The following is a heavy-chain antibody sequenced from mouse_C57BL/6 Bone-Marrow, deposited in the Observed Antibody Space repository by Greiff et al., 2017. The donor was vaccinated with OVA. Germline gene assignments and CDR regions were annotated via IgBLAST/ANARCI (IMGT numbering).Heavy chain of an antibody. CDR3: ARWENGDPFAY. D-gene: IGHD4-1*01. CDR1: GYTFTSYW. V-gene: IGHV1-52*01. J-gene: IGHJ3*01. CDR2: IDPSDSET. Sequence: VQLQQPGAELVRPGSSVKLSCKASGYTFTSYWMHWVKQRPIQGLEWIGNIDPSDSETHYNQKFKDKATLTVDKSSSTAYMQLSSLTSEDSAVYYCARWENGDPFAYWGQGTLVTVSA.